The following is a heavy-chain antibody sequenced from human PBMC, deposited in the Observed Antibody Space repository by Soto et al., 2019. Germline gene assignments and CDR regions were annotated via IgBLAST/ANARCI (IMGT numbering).Heavy chain of an antibody. Sequence: SVKVSCKASGGTFSSYRINWVRQAPGQGLEWMGGIVPIYRTADSAQEFQGRVTITADESARTAYMELRSLKSRDTAVYYCVRDSGARLSSSWGQGTLVTVSS. CDR2: IVPIYRTA. CDR1: GGTFSSYR. D-gene: IGHD6-13*01. J-gene: IGHJ4*02. V-gene: IGHV1-69*13. CDR3: VRDSGARLSSS.